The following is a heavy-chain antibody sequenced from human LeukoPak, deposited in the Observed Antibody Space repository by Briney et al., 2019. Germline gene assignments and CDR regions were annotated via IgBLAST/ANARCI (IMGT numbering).Heavy chain of an antibody. V-gene: IGHV4-4*07. CDR3: ARGRDYCDTNGYYYFDY. CDR2: IYTTGTT. J-gene: IGHJ4*02. Sequence: SETLSLTCTVSGGSISGYYWTWIRQPAGKGLEWIGRIYTTGTTKYNPSLKSRVTMSVDTSKNQFSLKLTSVTAADTAVYYCARGRDYCDTNGYYYFDYWGQGTLVTVSS. CDR1: GGSISGYY. D-gene: IGHD3-22*01.